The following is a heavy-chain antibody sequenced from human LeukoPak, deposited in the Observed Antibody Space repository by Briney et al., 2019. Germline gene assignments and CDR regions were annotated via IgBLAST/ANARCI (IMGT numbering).Heavy chain of an antibody. CDR1: GFTFSSYA. CDR3: AKAPDIVATTHFAY. V-gene: IGHV3-23*01. CDR2: ISGSGGST. Sequence: PGGALRLSCAAPGFTFSSYAMSWVRQAPGKGLEWVSAISGSGGSTYYADSVKGRFTISRDNSKNTLYLQMNSLRAEDTAVYYCAKAPDIVATTHFAYWGQGTLVTVSS. J-gene: IGHJ4*02. D-gene: IGHD5-12*01.